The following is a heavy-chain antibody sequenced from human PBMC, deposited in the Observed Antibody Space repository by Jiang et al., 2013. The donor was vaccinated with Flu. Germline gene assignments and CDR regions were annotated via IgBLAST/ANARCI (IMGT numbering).Heavy chain of an antibody. CDR3: ARDHGSEGGYDLYYYYGMDV. D-gene: IGHD5-12*01. V-gene: IGHV4-39*07. CDR1: Y. Sequence: YWGWIRQPPGKGLEWIGSIYYSGSTYYNPSLKSRVTISVDTSKNQFSLKLSSVTAADTAVYYCARDHGSEGGYDLYYYYGMDVWGQGTTVTVSS. J-gene: IGHJ6*02. CDR2: IYYSGST.